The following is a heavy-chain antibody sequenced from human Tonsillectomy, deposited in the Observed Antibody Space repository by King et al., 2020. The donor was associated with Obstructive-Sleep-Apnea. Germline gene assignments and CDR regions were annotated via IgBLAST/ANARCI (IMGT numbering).Heavy chain of an antibody. D-gene: IGHD3-10*01. CDR3: ARDSGIFYYFDY. V-gene: IGHV4-59*01. Sequence: QLQESGPGLVKPSETLSLTCTVSGGSISSYYWSWIRQPPGKGLEWIGYINYSGSTNYNPSLKSRVTISVDTSKNQFSLKMSSLSAADTAVYYCARDSGIFYYFDYWGQGTLVTVSS. CDR1: GGSISSYY. J-gene: IGHJ4*02. CDR2: INYSGST.